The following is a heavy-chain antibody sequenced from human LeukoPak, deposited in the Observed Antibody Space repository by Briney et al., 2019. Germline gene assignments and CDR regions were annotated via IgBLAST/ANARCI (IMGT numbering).Heavy chain of an antibody. D-gene: IGHD3-16*02. J-gene: IGHJ4*02. Sequence: GASVKVSCKASGYTFSSYGISWVRQAPGQGLEWMGWINIHNGNPNYAQKFQGRVIMTTDTSTSTAYMELRSLRSDDTAVYYCARDQYDSVWGSHRPYFDYWGQGTLVTVSS. CDR1: GYTFSSYG. CDR2: INIHNGNP. V-gene: IGHV1-18*01. CDR3: ARDQYDSVWGSHRPYFDY.